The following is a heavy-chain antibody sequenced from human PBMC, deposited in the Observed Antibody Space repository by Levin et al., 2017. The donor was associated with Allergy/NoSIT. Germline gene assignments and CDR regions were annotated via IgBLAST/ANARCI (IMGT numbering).Heavy chain of an antibody. V-gene: IGHV1-69*13. D-gene: IGHD5-18*01. J-gene: IGHJ6*02. CDR3: AGKQQDNYYYYGMDG. CDR2: IIPIFGTA. Sequence: ASVKVSCKASGGTFSSYAISWVRQAPGQGLEWMGGIIPIFGTANYAQKFQGRVTITADESTSTAYMELSSLRSEDTAVYYCAGKQQDNYYYYGMDGWGQGTTVTVSS. CDR1: GGTFSSYA.